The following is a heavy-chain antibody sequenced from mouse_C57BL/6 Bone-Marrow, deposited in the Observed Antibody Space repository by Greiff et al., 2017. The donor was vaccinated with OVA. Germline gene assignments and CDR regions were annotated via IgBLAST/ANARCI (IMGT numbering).Heavy chain of an antibody. CDR1: GYTFTSYW. D-gene: IGHD1-1*01. J-gene: IGHJ3*01. V-gene: IGHV1-7*01. CDR3: AWGALRLFAY. Sequence: VQRVESGAELAKPGASVKLSCKASGYTFTSYWMHWVKQRPGQGLEWIGYINPSSGYTKYNQKFKDKATLTADKSSSTAYMQLSSLTYEDSAVYYCAWGALRLFAYWGQGTLVTVSA. CDR2: INPSSGYT.